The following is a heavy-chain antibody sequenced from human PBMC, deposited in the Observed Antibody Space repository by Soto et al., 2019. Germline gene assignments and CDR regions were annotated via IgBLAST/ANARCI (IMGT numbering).Heavy chain of an antibody. Sequence: QVQLQESGPGLVKPSQTLSLTCTVSGGSISSGDYYWSWIRQPPGKGLEWIGYIYYSGSTYYNPSLKSRVTISVDTSKHQFSLKLSSVAAADTAVYCCAREVDRDEGCPGWGQGTMFTVSS. CDR1: GGSISSGDYY. V-gene: IGHV4-30-4*01. J-gene: IGHJ3*01. CDR3: AREVDRDEGCPG. D-gene: IGHD2-8*01. CDR2: IYYSGST.